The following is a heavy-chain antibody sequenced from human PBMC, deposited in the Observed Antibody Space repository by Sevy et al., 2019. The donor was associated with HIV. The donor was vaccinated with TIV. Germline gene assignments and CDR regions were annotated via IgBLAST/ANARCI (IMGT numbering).Heavy chain of an antibody. CDR3: ARRGTTSFNFDY. J-gene: IGHJ4*02. CDR2: ISSSSSTI. CDR1: GFTFSNYN. Sequence: GGSLRLSCAASGFTFSNYNMNWVRQAPGKGLEWLSYISSSSSTIYYADSVKGRFPISRDNAKNSLYLQMNSLRAEDTAVYYCARRGTTSFNFDYWGQGTLVTVSS. D-gene: IGHD1-1*01. V-gene: IGHV3-48*01.